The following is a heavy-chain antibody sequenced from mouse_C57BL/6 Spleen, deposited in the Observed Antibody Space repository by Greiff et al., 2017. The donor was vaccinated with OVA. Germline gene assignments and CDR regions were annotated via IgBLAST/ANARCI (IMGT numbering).Heavy chain of an antibody. Sequence: QVQLKQSGPELVKPGASVKISCKASGYAFSSSWMNWVKQRPGKGLEWIGRIYPGDGDTNYNGKFKGKATLTADKSSSTAYMQLSSLTSEDSAVYFCARTSKLTGTLDYWGQGTSVTVSS. CDR3: ARTSKLTGTLDY. CDR1: GYAFSSSW. J-gene: IGHJ4*01. CDR2: IYPGDGDT. V-gene: IGHV1-82*01. D-gene: IGHD4-1*01.